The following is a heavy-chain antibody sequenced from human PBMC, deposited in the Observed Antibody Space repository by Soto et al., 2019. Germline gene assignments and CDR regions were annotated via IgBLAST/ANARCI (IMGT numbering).Heavy chain of an antibody. CDR2: IYYSGST. Sequence: QLQLQESGPGLVKPSETLSLTCTVSGGSISSSSYYWGWIRQPLGKGLEWIGSIYYSGSTYYNPSLKSRVTISVDTSKNQFSLKLSSVTAADTAVYYCARLVTPGYCSGGSCYGLSYFDYWGQGTLVTVSS. D-gene: IGHD2-15*01. CDR3: ARLVTPGYCSGGSCYGLSYFDY. V-gene: IGHV4-39*01. J-gene: IGHJ4*02. CDR1: GGSISSSSYY.